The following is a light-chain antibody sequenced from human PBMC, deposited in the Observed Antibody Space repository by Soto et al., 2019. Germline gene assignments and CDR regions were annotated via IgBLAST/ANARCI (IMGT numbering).Light chain of an antibody. J-gene: IGLJ1*01. V-gene: IGLV2-23*01. CDR1: SSDVGSHNL. Sequence: QSALTQPASVPESPGQSITISCTGTSSDVGSHNLVSWYQQYSGKAPKLIIFEASKRPSGVSNRFSGSKSGSTASLTISGLQAEDEADYYCCSNADGSTYVFGTGTKVTVL. CDR2: EAS. CDR3: CSNADGSTYV.